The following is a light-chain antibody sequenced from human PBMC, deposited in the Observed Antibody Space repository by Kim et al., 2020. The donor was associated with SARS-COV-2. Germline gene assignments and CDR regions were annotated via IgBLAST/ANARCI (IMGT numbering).Light chain of an antibody. V-gene: IGLV1-44*01. CDR1: SSNIGSNT. Sequence: ELTQPPSASGTPGQRVTISCSGSSSNIGSNTVNWYQHLPGTAPKLLIYSNNQRPSGVPDRFSGSKSGTSASLAISGLQSEDEADYYCAAWDDSLNGVVFGGGTKVTVL. CDR2: SNN. CDR3: AAWDDSLNGVV. J-gene: IGLJ2*01.